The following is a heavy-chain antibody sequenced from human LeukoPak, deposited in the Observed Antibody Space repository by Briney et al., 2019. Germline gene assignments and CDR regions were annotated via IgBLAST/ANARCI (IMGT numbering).Heavy chain of an antibody. Sequence: GASVKVSCKASGYQFTNYYMHWVRQAPGQGLEWMGIINPNSGRTTYAQSFQGRITMTRDMSASTVQMDLSSLRSEDTAVYYCAREFYDGRRYTTPPGGAFDIWGQGTMLTVSS. D-gene: IGHD2/OR15-2a*01. CDR3: AREFYDGRRYTTPPGGAFDI. V-gene: IGHV1-46*01. CDR1: GYQFTNYY. CDR2: INPNSGRT. J-gene: IGHJ3*02.